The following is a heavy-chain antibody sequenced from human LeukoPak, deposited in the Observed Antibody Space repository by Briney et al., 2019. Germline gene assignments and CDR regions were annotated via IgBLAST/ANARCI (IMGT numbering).Heavy chain of an antibody. CDR2: ISSSSSYI. CDR1: GFTFSSYS. J-gene: IGHJ6*03. V-gene: IGHV3-21*01. D-gene: IGHD4-17*01. CDR3: ARGEPTVTTYPPLAYYYYYMDV. Sequence: KSGGSLRLSCAASGFTFSSYSMNWVRQAPGKGLEWVSSISSSSSYIYYADSVKGRFTISRYNAKNSLYLQMNSLRAEDTAVYYCARGEPTVTTYPPLAYYYYYMDVWGKGTTVTISS.